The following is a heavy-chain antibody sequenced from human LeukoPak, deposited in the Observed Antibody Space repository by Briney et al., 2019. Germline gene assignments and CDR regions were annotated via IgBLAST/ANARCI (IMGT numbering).Heavy chain of an antibody. Sequence: PSETLSLTCAVYGGSFSGYYWSWIRQPPGKGLEWIGEINHSGSTNYNPSLTSRVTISVDTSKNQFSLKLSSVTAADTAVYYCTRLHWGSGGSGSFDYWGQGTLVTVSS. J-gene: IGHJ4*02. CDR2: INHSGST. D-gene: IGHD7-27*01. V-gene: IGHV4-34*01. CDR3: TRLHWGSGGSGSFDY. CDR1: GGSFSGYY.